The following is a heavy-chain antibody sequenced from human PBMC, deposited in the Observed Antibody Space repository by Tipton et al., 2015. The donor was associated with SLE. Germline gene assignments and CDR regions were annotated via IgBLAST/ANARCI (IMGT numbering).Heavy chain of an antibody. J-gene: IGHJ3*02. CDR2: IYTSGST. CDR1: GGSISSGSYY. V-gene: IGHV4-61*09. Sequence: TLSLTCTVSGGSISSGSYYWSWIRQPAGKGLEWIGYIYTSGSTNYNPSLKSRVTISVDTSKNQFSLKLSSVTAADTAVYYCAREGMGDSHFDIWGQGTMVTVSS. D-gene: IGHD2-21*01. CDR3: AREGMGDSHFDI.